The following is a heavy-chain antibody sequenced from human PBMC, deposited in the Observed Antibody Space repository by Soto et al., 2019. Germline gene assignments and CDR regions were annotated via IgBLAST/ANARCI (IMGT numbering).Heavy chain of an antibody. Sequence: PGGSMRLSCAASGFTFSSYAMSWVRQAPGKGLEWVSSISTSGGSTYYADSVKGRFTISRDNSKNTLYLQMNSLRADDTAVYYCATRGVSSGAHCDYWGQGTMGTVSA. CDR1: GFTFSSYA. CDR3: ATRGVSSGAHCDY. V-gene: IGHV3-23*01. D-gene: IGHD6-19*01. CDR2: ISTSGGST. J-gene: IGHJ4*02.